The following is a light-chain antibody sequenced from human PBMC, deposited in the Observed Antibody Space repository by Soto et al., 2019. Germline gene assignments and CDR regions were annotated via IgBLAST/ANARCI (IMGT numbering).Light chain of an antibody. CDR2: SNS. Sequence: QSVLTQPPSASGTPGQRVTISCSGSSSNIGSNPVTWYQQLPGTAPKLLMYSNSQRPAGVPDRFFGSRSGTSASLAISGLQSEDEADYHCAVWDDSLKGGAFGGGTKLTVL. CDR3: AVWDDSLKGGA. CDR1: SSNIGSNP. V-gene: IGLV1-44*01. J-gene: IGLJ3*02.